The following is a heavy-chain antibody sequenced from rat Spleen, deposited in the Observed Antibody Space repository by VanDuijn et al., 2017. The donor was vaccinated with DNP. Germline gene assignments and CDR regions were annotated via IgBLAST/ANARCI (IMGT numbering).Heavy chain of an antibody. V-gene: IGHV5-7*01. J-gene: IGHJ2*01. D-gene: IGHD1-11*01. Sequence: EVQLVESGGGLVQPGRSLKLSCAASEFTFSNFGMHWFRQTPKKGLEWVATVSYDGSSTYYRDSVKGRFTISRDNAKSTLYLQMDSLRSEETATYYCAKAGGYSPWYFDYWGQGVMVTVSS. CDR3: AKAGGYSPWYFDY. CDR2: VSYDGSST. CDR1: EFTFSNFG.